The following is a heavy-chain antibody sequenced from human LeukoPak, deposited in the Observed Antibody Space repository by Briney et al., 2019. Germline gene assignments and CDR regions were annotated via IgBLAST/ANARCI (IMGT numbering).Heavy chain of an antibody. Sequence: GGSLRLSCATSGFSFTDYPMNWVRQAPGKGLEWISNIRTTAEGAKYAYYADSVKGRVTISRDDGKNTLYLHMTSLTDDDTAVYYCATDQRYAFDYWGQGILVTVSS. D-gene: IGHD3-9*01. CDR1: GFSFTDYP. CDR3: ATDQRYAFDY. V-gene: IGHV3-48*02. J-gene: IGHJ4*02. CDR2: IRTTAEGAKYA.